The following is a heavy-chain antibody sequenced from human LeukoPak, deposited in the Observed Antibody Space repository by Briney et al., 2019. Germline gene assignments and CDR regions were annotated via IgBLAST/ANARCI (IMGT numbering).Heavy chain of an antibody. CDR3: ARLHYGSGSPFDY. Sequence: ASVKVSCKASGFTFTGYYIHWVRQAPGQGLEWMGWINPNNGDTNYAQKFQGRVTMTRDTSIGTAYMEMSRLRSDDTAVYYCARLHYGSGSPFDYWGRGTLVTVSS. CDR2: INPNNGDT. J-gene: IGHJ4*02. D-gene: IGHD3-10*01. CDR1: GFTFTGYY. V-gene: IGHV1-2*02.